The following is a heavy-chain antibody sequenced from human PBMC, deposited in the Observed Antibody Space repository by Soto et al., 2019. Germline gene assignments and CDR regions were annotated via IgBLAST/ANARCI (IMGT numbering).Heavy chain of an antibody. Sequence: QVPLQESGPGLVKPSETLSLSCTVSGGSISNYYWSWFRQTPGKGLEWIGYVHDSWGSNYNPSLKSRVAISLDTSKSQFSLKLTSVTATDTAVYYCARQGFGALHGLADVWGQGTTVTVSS. V-gene: IGHV4-59*08. CDR3: ARQGFGALHGLADV. D-gene: IGHD3-10*01. CDR2: VHDSWGS. CDR1: GGSISNYY. J-gene: IGHJ6*02.